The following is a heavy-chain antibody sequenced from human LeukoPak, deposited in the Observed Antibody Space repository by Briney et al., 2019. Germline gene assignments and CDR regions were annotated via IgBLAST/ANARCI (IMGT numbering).Heavy chain of an antibody. Sequence: ASVKVSCKASGYTFTGYYMHWVRQAPGQGLEWMGRINPNSGGTNYAQKFQGRVTMTRDTSISTAYMELSRLRSDDTAVYYCATRLGYSSSPERWGQGTMVTVSS. J-gene: IGHJ3*01. CDR3: ATRLGYSSSPER. CDR1: GYTFTGYY. D-gene: IGHD6-13*01. CDR2: INPNSGGT. V-gene: IGHV1-2*06.